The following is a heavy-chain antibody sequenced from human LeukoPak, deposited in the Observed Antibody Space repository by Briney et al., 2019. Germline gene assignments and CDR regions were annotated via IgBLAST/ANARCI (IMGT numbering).Heavy chain of an antibody. CDR3: AKGSFDI. Sequence: GRSLRLSCAASGFTFDDYAMHWVRQAPGEGLEWVSGISWNSGSIGYADSVKGRFTISRDNAKNSLYLQMNSLRAEDTALYYCAKGSFDIWGQGTMVTVSS. J-gene: IGHJ3*02. CDR1: GFTFDDYA. CDR2: ISWNSGSI. V-gene: IGHV3-9*01.